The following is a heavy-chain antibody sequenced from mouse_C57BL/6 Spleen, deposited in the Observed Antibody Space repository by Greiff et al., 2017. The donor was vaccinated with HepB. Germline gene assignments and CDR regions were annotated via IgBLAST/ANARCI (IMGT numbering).Heavy chain of an antibody. CDR3: ARSSSGYSYYFDY. CDR2: IYPGDGDT. Sequence: VKLQESGPELVKPGASVKISCKASGYAFSSSWMNWVKQRPGKGLEWIGRIYPGDGDTNYNGKFKGKATLTADKSSSTAYMQLSSLTSEDSAVYFCARSSSGYSYYFDYWGQGTTLTVSS. D-gene: IGHD3-2*02. J-gene: IGHJ2*01. V-gene: IGHV1-82*01. CDR1: GYAFSSSW.